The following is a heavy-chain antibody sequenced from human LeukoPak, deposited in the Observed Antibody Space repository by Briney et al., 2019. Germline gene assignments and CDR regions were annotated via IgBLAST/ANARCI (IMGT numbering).Heavy chain of an antibody. CDR3: ARDRGSSGWVDY. D-gene: IGHD6-25*01. J-gene: IGHJ4*02. CDR1: GGSISSGSYY. Sequence: SQTLSLTCTVSGGSISSGSYYWSWIRQPAGKGLEWIGRIYTSGSANYNPSLKGRATISVDTSKNQFSLKLSSVTAADTAVYYCARDRGSSGWVDYWGQGTLVTVSS. CDR2: IYTSGSA. V-gene: IGHV4-61*02.